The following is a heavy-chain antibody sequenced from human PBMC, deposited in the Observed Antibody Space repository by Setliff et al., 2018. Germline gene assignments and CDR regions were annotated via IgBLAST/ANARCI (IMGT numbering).Heavy chain of an antibody. CDR2: TIPLFHTG. CDR3: ARGGSVSGPYDI. CDR1: GGTFSNYA. Sequence: SVKVSCKASGGTFSNYAINWVRQAPGQGLEWMGGTIPLFHTGNYAQEFKGRVTITADDSASTVYMDLGSLRSEDTAVYYCARGGSVSGPYDIWGQGTLVTVSS. D-gene: IGHD3-22*01. J-gene: IGHJ4*02. V-gene: IGHV1-69*13.